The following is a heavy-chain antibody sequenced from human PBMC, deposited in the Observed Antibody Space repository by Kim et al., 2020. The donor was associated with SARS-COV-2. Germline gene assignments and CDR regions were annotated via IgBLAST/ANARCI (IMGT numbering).Heavy chain of an antibody. V-gene: IGHV3-9*01. Sequence: GGSLRLSCAASGFTFDDYAMHWVRQAPGKGLEWVSGISWNSGSIGYADSVKGRFTISRDNAKNSLYLQMNSLRAEDTALYYCAKDCVGYSSGWYNYYYYYGMDVWGQGTTVTVSS. CDR1: GFTFDDYA. J-gene: IGHJ6*02. D-gene: IGHD6-19*01. CDR3: AKDCVGYSSGWYNYYYYYGMDV. CDR2: ISWNSGSI.